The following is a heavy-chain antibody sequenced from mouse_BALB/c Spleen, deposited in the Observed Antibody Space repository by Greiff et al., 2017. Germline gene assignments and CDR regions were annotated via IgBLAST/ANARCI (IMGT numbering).Heavy chain of an antibody. CDR1: GFTFSSYG. J-gene: IGHJ3*01. CDR3: ARGEITTVVAPY. Sequence: DVMLVESGGDLVKPGGSLKLSCAASGFTFSSYGMSWVRQTPDKRLEWVATISSGGSYTYYPDSVKGRFTISRDNAKNTLYLQMSSLKSEDTAMYYCARGEITTVVAPYWGQGTLVTVSA. CDR2: ISSGGSYT. V-gene: IGHV5-6*02. D-gene: IGHD1-1*01.